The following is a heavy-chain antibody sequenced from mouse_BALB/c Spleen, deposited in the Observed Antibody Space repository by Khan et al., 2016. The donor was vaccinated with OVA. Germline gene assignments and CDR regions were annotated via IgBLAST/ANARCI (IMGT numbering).Heavy chain of an antibody. J-gene: IGHJ2*01. D-gene: IGHD1-1*02. Sequence: QVQLQQSGPGLVQPSQSLSITCTVSGFSLTNYGVHWVRQSPGKGLEWLGVIWSSGITDSHATFISRLSISRDISKSQVFFKMNSLQANDTAIYYCARNRNGYFDYWGQGTTLTVSS. CDR2: IWSSGIT. CDR1: GFSLTNYG. CDR3: ARNRNGYFDY. V-gene: IGHV2-2*02.